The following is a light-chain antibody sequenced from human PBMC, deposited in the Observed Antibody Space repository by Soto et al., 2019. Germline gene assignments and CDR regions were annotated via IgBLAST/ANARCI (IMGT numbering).Light chain of an antibody. V-gene: IGLV1-40*01. CDR1: SSNIGAGYD. J-gene: IGLJ2*01. CDR3: QAFDSRLNDVV. CDR2: GNT. Sequence: QPVLTQPPSVSGAPGQRVTISCTGSSSNIGAGYDVHWYQQLPGTAPKLLIYGNTNRPSGVPDRFSGSKSGTSASLAVTGLQAGDWGDYFWQAFDSRLNDVVFGGGTKLTVL.